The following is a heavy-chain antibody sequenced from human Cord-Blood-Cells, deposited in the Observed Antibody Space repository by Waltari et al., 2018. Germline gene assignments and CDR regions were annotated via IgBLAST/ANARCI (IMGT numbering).Heavy chain of an antibody. Sequence: EVQLVQSGAEVKKPGESLKISCKGSGYSFTSYWIGWVRQMPGKGLEWMGIIYPGYSDTRYRPSFQGQVTTSAEKSISTAYLQWSSLKASDTAMYYCARPLNWGSDAFDIWGQGTMVTVSS. CDR2: IYPGYSDT. V-gene: IGHV5-51*01. CDR1: GYSFTSYW. J-gene: IGHJ3*02. CDR3: ARPLNWGSDAFDI. D-gene: IGHD7-27*01.